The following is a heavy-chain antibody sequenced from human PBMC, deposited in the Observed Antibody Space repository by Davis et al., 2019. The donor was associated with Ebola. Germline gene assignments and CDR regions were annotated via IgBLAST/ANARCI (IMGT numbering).Heavy chain of an antibody. CDR3: VREVTSSCYD. CDR1: GFTFSSYW. V-gene: IGHV3-7*01. J-gene: IGHJ4*02. CDR2: IKQDGSEK. D-gene: IGHD6-13*01. Sequence: GESLKISCAASGFTFSSYWMSWVRQAPGKGLEWVANIKQDGSEKYYVDSVKGRFTISRDNAKNSLYLEMNSLRAEDTAVYYCVREVTSSCYDWGQGTLVSVSS.